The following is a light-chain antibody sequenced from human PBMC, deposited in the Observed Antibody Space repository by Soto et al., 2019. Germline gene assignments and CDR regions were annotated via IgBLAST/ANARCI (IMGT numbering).Light chain of an antibody. J-gene: IGLJ3*02. CDR3: QSYDSDNPWV. Sequence: LTQPHSVSGSLGTTVTISCARSSGSIASNYVQWYQQRPGSAPTTVIYEDNQRPSGVPDRFSGSIDSSSNSASLTISGLKTEDEADYYCQSYDSDNPWVFGGGTKVTVL. CDR2: EDN. CDR1: SGSIASNY. V-gene: IGLV6-57*03.